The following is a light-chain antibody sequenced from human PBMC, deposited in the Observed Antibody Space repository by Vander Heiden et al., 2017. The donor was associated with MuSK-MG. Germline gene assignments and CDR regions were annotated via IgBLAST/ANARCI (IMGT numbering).Light chain of an antibody. CDR3: SSYAGSNNLV. V-gene: IGLV2-8*01. CDR1: SSDVAGYNY. Sequence: QSALTQPPSASGSPGQSVTISCTGTSSDVAGYNYVSWYQQRPGEAPKLIIYAVTKRPSGVPDRFSGSKSGNTASLTVSGLQADDDANYYCSSYAGSNNLVFGGGTKLTLL. J-gene: IGLJ2*01. CDR2: AVT.